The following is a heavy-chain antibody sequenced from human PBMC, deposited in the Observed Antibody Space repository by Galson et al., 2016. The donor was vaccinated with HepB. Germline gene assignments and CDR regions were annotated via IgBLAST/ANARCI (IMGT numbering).Heavy chain of an antibody. D-gene: IGHD3-22*01. Sequence: SLRLSCAGSGFTFGSYAISWVHQVPGKGLEWVSSFAGRGSITYFADSLKGRFTMSRDNSKNTLYLQMNSLRAEDTAVYYCAKNYDSSGYTVGAFDIWGQGTMVTVSS. CDR1: GFTFGSYA. J-gene: IGHJ3*02. CDR2: FAGRGSIT. V-gene: IGHV3-23*01. CDR3: AKNYDSSGYTVGAFDI.